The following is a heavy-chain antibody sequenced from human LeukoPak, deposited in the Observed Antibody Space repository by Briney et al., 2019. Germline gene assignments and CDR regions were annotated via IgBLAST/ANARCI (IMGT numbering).Heavy chain of an antibody. Sequence: SVKVSCKASGGTFSSYAISWVRQAPGQGLEWMGRIIPILGIANYAQKFQGRVTITADKSTSTAYMELSSLRSDDTAVYYCARGVHYYDSSGYYYGAFDIWGQGTMVTVSS. V-gene: IGHV1-69*04. CDR3: ARGVHYYDSSGYYYGAFDI. CDR1: GGTFSSYA. J-gene: IGHJ3*02. D-gene: IGHD3-22*01. CDR2: IIPILGIA.